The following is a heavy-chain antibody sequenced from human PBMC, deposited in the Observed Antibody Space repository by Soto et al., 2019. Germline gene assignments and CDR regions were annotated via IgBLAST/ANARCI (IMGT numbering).Heavy chain of an antibody. D-gene: IGHD4-4*01. V-gene: IGHV1-18*01. CDR3: ARDFLNDYSNSDNWFDP. Sequence: QVQLVQYGAEVKKPGASVKVSYKASGYTFTSYGISWVRQAPGQGLEWMGWISAYNGNTNYAQKLQGRVTMTTDTSTSTAYMELRSLRSDHTAVYYCARDFLNDYSNSDNWFDPWGQGTLVTVSS. CDR2: ISAYNGNT. J-gene: IGHJ5*02. CDR1: GYTFTSYG.